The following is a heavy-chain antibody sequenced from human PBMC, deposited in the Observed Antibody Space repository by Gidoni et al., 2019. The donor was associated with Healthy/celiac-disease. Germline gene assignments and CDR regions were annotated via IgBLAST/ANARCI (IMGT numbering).Heavy chain of an antibody. CDR2: SSGSGGST. V-gene: IGHV3-23*01. J-gene: IGHJ4*02. Sequence: EVQLLASGGGLVQPGGSLRLSCAASGFPFSSYAMSWVRQAPGKGLEWVSASSGSGGSTYYEDSVKGRFTISRDNSKNTLYLQMNSLRAEETAVYYWAKRKLATRLYYFDYWGQGTLVTVSS. CDR1: GFPFSSYA. CDR3: AKRKLATRLYYFDY. D-gene: IGHD1-1*01.